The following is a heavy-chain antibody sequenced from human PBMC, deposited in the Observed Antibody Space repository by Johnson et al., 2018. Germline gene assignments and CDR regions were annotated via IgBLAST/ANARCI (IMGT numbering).Heavy chain of an antibody. V-gene: IGHV4-34*01. CDR2: IDHSGST. CDR3: ARGWYPRGY. CDR1: GGSFSDYY. Sequence: QERLQQGGAGLLKPSETLSLSCAVSGGSFSDYYWSWIRQSPGKGMEWIGEIDHSGSTNHNPSLKSRVTISVDTSKNQCTLKLTSVTAADTAVYYCARGWYPRGYWGQGTLVTISS. D-gene: IGHD6-13*01. J-gene: IGHJ1*01.